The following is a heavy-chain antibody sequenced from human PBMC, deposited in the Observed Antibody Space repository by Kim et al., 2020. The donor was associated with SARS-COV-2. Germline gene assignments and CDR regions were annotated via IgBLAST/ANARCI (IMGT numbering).Heavy chain of an antibody. CDR1: GFTFNSYD. CDR3: ARVGPMIRGVIINYYAMDV. CDR2: ISHDGRYA. J-gene: IGHJ6*02. D-gene: IGHD3-10*01. Sequence: GGSLGLSCETSGFTFNSYDMHWVRQAPGKGLEWVTTISHDGRYAYYADSVKGRSTVSRDKSGNSLSLEISSLRVDDTAVYYCARVGPMIRGVIINYYAMDVWGHGTTVTVSS. V-gene: IGHV3-30*03.